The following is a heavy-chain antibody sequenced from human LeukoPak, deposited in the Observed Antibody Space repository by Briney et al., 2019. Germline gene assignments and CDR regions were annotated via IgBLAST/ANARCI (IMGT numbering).Heavy chain of an antibody. D-gene: IGHD3-3*01. CDR3: ASPYYNFWSGYSSDAYYLDY. CDR2: ISGCGGST. CDR1: GFTFSSYA. J-gene: IGHJ4*02. V-gene: IGHV3-23*01. Sequence: GGSLRLSCAASGFTFSSYAMSWVRQAPGKGLEWVSAISGCGGSTYYADSVKGRFTISRDNSKNTLYLQMTSLRAEDTAVYCCASPYYNFWSGYSSDAYYLDYWGQGTLVTVSS.